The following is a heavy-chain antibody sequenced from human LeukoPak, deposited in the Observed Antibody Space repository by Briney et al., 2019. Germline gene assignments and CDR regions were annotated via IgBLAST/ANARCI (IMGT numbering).Heavy chain of an antibody. Sequence: PSETPSLTCSVSGGSVSSYYWTWIRQPAGKGLEWIGRIYPSGTTHYNPSLKSRVTMSVDTSKNQFSLKVTSVTAADTAVYYCADDFGDWGQGTLVTVSS. CDR1: GGSVSSYY. V-gene: IGHV4-4*07. CDR3: ADDFGD. J-gene: IGHJ4*02. CDR2: IYPSGTT. D-gene: IGHD4-17*01.